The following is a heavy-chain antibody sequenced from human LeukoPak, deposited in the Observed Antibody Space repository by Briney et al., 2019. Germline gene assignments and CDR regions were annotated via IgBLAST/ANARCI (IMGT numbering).Heavy chain of an antibody. J-gene: IGHJ3*02. CDR3: TREDRDTFDI. Sequence: PSETLSLTCTVSGGSISSGGYYWSWIRQHPGKGLEWIGYIYYSGSTYYNPSLKSRVTISVDTSKNQFSLKLSSVTAADTAVYYCTREDRDTFDIWGQGTVVTVSS. CDR1: GGSISSGGYY. V-gene: IGHV4-31*03. CDR2: IYYSGST.